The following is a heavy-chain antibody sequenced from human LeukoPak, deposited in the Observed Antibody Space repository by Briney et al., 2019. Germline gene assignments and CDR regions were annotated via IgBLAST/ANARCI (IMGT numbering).Heavy chain of an antibody. Sequence: PSETLSPTCTVSGGSISSGDYYWSWIRQPPGKGLEWIGYIYYSGSTYYNPSLKSRVTISVDTSKNQFSLKLSSVTAADTAVYYCARGPEWPQVATITLWDYWGQGTLVTVSS. V-gene: IGHV4-30-4*08. D-gene: IGHD5-24*01. J-gene: IGHJ4*02. CDR1: GGSISSGDYY. CDR2: IYYSGST. CDR3: ARGPEWPQVATITLWDY.